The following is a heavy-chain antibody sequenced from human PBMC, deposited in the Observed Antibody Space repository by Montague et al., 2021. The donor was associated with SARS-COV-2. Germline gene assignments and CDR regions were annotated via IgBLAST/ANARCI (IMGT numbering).Heavy chain of an antibody. CDR2: TYYRSKWYT. V-gene: IGHV6-1*01. CDR1: GDSVSSNSAA. Sequence: CAISGDSVSSNSAAWNWIRQSPSGGLEWLGRTYYRSKWYTDYAPSVKTRITITPDTSNNQFSLHLNSETPGDTAVYYCAREGTVPGPRGIYFDDWGQGTLVTVSS. D-gene: IGHD1-1*01. CDR3: AREGTVPGPRGIYFDD. J-gene: IGHJ4*02.